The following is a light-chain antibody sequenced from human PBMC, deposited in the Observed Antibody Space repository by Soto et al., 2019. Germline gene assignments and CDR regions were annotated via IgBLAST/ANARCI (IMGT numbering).Light chain of an antibody. CDR1: QGISSY. CDR3: QQGYT. Sequence: IQLTQSPSSLSASVGDTVTITCRASQGISSYLAWYQQKPGKAPKLLIYAASILQSGVPSRFSGSGSGTDFTLTISSLQPGDSATYYCQQGYTFGQGTKLEIK. V-gene: IGKV1-9*01. J-gene: IGKJ2*01. CDR2: AAS.